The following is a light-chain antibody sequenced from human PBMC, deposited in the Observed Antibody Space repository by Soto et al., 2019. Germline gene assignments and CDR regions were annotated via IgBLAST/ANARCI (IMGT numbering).Light chain of an antibody. CDR1: QGISSY. J-gene: IGKJ1*01. CDR2: AAS. Sequence: AIRMTQYPSSLSASTGDRVTITCRASQGISSYLAWYQQKPGKAPKLLIYAASTLQSGVPSRFSGSGSGTDFTLTISCLQAEDFSTYYCRQYYSYPRTFGQSTKVEIK. CDR3: RQYYSYPRT. V-gene: IGKV1-8*01.